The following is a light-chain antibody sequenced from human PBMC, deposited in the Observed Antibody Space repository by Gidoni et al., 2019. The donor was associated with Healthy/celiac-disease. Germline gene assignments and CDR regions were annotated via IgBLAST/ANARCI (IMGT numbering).Light chain of an antibody. Sequence: DIVMTQSPDSLAVSLGERATINCKSSQSVLYSSNNKNYLAWYQQNPGLPPKLLIYWASTRDSGVPDRFSGSGSGTDFTLTISSLQAEDVAVYYCQQYYSTPLTFGGGTKVEIK. J-gene: IGKJ4*01. CDR3: QQYYSTPLT. CDR1: QSVLYSSNNKNY. V-gene: IGKV4-1*01. CDR2: WAS.